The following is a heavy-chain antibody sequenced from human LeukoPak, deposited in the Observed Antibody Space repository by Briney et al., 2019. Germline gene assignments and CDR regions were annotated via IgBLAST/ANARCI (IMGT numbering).Heavy chain of an antibody. J-gene: IGHJ4*02. V-gene: IGHV3-7*01. CDR1: GFTFSSYW. D-gene: IGHD1-26*01. CDR3: ARDGKASGSSLGY. CDR2: IKQDGSEK. Sequence: PGGSLRLSCAASGFTFSSYWMSWVRQAPGKGLEWVANIKQDGSEKYYVDSVKGRFTISRDNAKNSLYLQMNSLRAEDTAVYYCARDGKASGSSLGYWGQGTLVTVSS.